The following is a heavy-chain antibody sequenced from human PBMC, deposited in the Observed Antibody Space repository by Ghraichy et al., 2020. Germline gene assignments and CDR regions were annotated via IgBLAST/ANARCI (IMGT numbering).Heavy chain of an antibody. CDR2: ISSSSSTI. CDR1: GFTFSSYS. Sequence: GESLRLSCAASGFTFSSYSMNWVRQAPGKGLEWVSYISSSSSTIYYADSVKGRFTISRDNAKNSLYLQMNSLRAEDTAVYYCARGDCSSTSCYASYYYYGMVVWGQGTTVTVSS. D-gene: IGHD2-2*01. J-gene: IGHJ6*02. V-gene: IGHV3-48*01. CDR3: ARGDCSSTSCYASYYYYGMVV.